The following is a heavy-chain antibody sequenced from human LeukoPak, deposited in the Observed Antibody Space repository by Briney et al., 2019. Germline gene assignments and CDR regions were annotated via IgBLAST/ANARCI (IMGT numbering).Heavy chain of an antibody. CDR3: ARDLISSGWYPPGY. CDR2: INPNSGGT. D-gene: IGHD6-19*01. CDR1: GYTFTGYY. Sequence: GASVKVSCKASGYTFTGYYMHWVRQAPGQGLEWMGWINPNSGGTNYAQKFQGRVTMARDTSISTAYMELSRLRSDDTAVYYCARDLISSGWYPPGYWGQGTLVTVSS. V-gene: IGHV1-2*02. J-gene: IGHJ4*02.